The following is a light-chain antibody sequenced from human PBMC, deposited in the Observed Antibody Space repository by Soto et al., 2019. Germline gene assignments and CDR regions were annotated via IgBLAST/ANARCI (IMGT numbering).Light chain of an antibody. J-gene: IGKJ1*01. Sequence: EIVLTQSPATLSSSRGERATLSCRASQTVNSRLAWYQHKPGQAPRLLIYHTSNRATGIPARFSGSGSGTDFTLTISSLEPEDFAVYYCHQRQSWPRTFGQGTKVVIK. CDR1: QTVNSR. V-gene: IGKV3-11*01. CDR2: HTS. CDR3: HQRQSWPRT.